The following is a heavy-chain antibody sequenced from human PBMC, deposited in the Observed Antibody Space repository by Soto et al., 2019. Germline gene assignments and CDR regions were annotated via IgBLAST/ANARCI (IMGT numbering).Heavy chain of an antibody. CDR1: GGSFSCYY. Sequence: PSETLSLTCAVYGGSFSCYYLSWIRQPPGKGLEWIGEINHSGSTNYNPSLKSRVTISVDTSKNQFSLKLGSVTAADTAVYYCARGGVVVKWLYDYWGQGTLVTVS. CDR2: INHSGST. CDR3: ARGGVVVKWLYDY. V-gene: IGHV4-34*01. J-gene: IGHJ4*02. D-gene: IGHD2-15*01.